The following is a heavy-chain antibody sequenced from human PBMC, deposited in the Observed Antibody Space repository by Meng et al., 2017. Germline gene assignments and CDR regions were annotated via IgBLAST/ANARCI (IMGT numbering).Heavy chain of an antibody. CDR2: INAGNGNT. V-gene: IGHV1-3*01. Sequence: ASVKVSCKASGYTFTSYAMHWVRQAPGQRLEWMGWINAGNGNTKYSQKFQGRVTITRHTSASTAYMELSSLRSEDTAVYYCARDKDSSGFYYHFDYWGQGTLVTVSS. CDR3: ARDKDSSGFYYHFDY. D-gene: IGHD3-22*01. CDR1: GYTFTSYA. J-gene: IGHJ4*02.